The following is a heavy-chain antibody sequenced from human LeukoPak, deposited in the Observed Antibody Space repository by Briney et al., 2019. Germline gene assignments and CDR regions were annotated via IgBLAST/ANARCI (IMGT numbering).Heavy chain of an antibody. J-gene: IGHJ4*02. Sequence: SGPALVKPTQTLTLTCTFSGFSLNTSGMCVAWIRQPPGKALEWLARIDWDDAKYYSTSLKTRLTISEDTSKNQVVLTMTNMDTVDTATYYCARLYSSSSGLFDSWGQGTLVTVSS. CDR1: GFSLNTSGMC. D-gene: IGHD6-6*01. CDR3: ARLYSSSSGLFDS. CDR2: IDWDDAK. V-gene: IGHV2-70*11.